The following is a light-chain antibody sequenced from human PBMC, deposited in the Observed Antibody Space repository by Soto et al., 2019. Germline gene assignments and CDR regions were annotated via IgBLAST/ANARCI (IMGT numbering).Light chain of an antibody. CDR3: QHYGTSLP. V-gene: IGKV3-20*01. CDR1: QSVNNNF. J-gene: IGKJ4*01. Sequence: EMVLTQSPGTLSLSPGDRATLSCRASQSVNNNFLAWYQQKPGQSPRLLIYDASARLTGIPDRFSGSGSGTDFTLTISRLEPEDFAVYYCQHYGTSLPFGGGTKVEIK. CDR2: DAS.